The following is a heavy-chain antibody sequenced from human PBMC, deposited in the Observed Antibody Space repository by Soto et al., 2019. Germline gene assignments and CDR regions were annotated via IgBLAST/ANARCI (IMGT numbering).Heavy chain of an antibody. CDR2: ISGSGGST. CDR1: GFTFSSYA. CDR3: AKDRVDYGDSQPFDY. Sequence: GGSLRLSCAASGFTFSSYAMSWVRQAPGKGLEWVSAISGSGGSTYYADSVKGRFTISRDNSKNTLYLQMNSLRAEDTAVYYCAKDRVDYGDSQPFDYWGQGTLVTVSS. J-gene: IGHJ4*02. D-gene: IGHD4-17*01. V-gene: IGHV3-23*01.